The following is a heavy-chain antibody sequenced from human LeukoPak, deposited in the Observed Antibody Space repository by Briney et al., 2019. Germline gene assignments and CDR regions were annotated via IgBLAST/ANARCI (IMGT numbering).Heavy chain of an antibody. CDR3: ARVRFLEWSDY. CDR2: INQEGSEK. V-gene: IGHV3-7*01. D-gene: IGHD3-3*01. CDR1: GFSLRSFW. Sequence: GGSLRLSCEPSGFSLRSFWMTWVRQAPGKGPECVANINQEGSEKYYGDSVKGRFTISRDNAKNTLYLEMNSLRAEDTAVYYCARVRFLEWSDYWGQGTLVTVSS. J-gene: IGHJ4*02.